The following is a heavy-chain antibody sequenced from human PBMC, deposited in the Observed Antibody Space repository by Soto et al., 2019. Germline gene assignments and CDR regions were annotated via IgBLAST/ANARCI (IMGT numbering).Heavy chain of an antibody. J-gene: IGHJ5*02. CDR3: ARDVGFWSDNWFDP. Sequence: VQLVESGGGLVQPGGSLRLSCAASGFTFSSYSMNWVRQAPGKGLEWVSYISSSSSTIYYADSVKGRFTISRDNAKNSLYLQMNSLRAEDTAVYYCARDVGFWSDNWFDPWGQGTLVTVSS. V-gene: IGHV3-48*01. D-gene: IGHD3-3*01. CDR1: GFTFSSYS. CDR2: ISSSSSTI.